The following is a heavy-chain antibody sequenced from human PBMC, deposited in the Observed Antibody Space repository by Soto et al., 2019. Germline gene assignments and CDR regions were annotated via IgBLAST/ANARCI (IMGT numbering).Heavy chain of an antibody. D-gene: IGHD3-22*01. CDR3: ARGDATKIVVTTYYAMDV. CDR1: GGSLSNYG. Sequence: QVQLVQSGAEVKKPGSSVKASCKASGGSLSNYGISWVRQAPGQGLEWMGAIIPVFGTPNYAQKFQDRVTITADESTTTVYMDVRSLTSEYTAVYYCARGDATKIVVTTYYAMDVWGQGTTVTVSS. V-gene: IGHV1-69*12. CDR2: IIPVFGTP. J-gene: IGHJ6*02.